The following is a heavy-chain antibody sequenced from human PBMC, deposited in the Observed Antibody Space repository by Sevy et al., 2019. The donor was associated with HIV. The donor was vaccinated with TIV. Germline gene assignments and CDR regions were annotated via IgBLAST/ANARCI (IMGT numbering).Heavy chain of an antibody. V-gene: IGHV3-30-3*01. J-gene: IGHJ4*02. CDR1: GFTFSGYA. CDR2: ISFDGSNK. CDR3: ARGRGGVVAGTGYFDY. D-gene: IGHD6-19*01. Sequence: GGSLRLSCAASGFTFSGYAMHWDRQAPGKGLEWVAVISFDGSNKYYADSVKGRFTISRDNSKNTLYLQMNSLRVEDTAVYYCARGRGGVVAGTGYFDYWGQGTLVTVSS.